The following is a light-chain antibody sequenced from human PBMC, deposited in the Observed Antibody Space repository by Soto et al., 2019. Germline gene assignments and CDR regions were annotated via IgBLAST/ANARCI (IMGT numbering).Light chain of an antibody. CDR2: GAS. CDR3: QQRSNWIT. CDR1: QNIGSN. V-gene: IGKV3-11*01. Sequence: EIVMTQSPATLSVSPGERVTLSCRASQNIGSNLAWYQQKPGQAPRLLIYGASTRATGIPARFSGSGSGTDFTLTISSLEPEDFAVYHCQQRSNWITFGQGTRLEI. J-gene: IGKJ5*01.